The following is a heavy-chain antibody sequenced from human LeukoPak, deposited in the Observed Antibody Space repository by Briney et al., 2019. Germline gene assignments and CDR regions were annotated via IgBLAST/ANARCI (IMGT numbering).Heavy chain of an antibody. J-gene: IGHJ3*02. V-gene: IGHV4-59*01. CDR3: ARRDSSGYTHDAFDI. CDR2: IYYSGST. Sequence: SETLSLTCTVSGGSISTYYWSWIRQPPGKGLEWIGYIYYSGSTNYNPSLKSRVTISVDTSKNQFSLKLISVTAADTAVYYCARRDSSGYTHDAFDIWGQGTMVTVSS. CDR1: GGSISTYY. D-gene: IGHD3-22*01.